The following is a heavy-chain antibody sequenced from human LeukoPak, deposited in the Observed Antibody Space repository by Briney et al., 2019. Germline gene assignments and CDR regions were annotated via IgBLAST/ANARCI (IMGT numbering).Heavy chain of an antibody. Sequence: PSETLSLTCTVSGGSISSYYWSWIRQPPGKGLEWIGYMYYSGSTNYNPSLKSRVTISVDTSKNQFSLKLSSVTAADTAVYYCARRTQWLVTGGNYYYYMDVWGKGTTVTVSS. V-gene: IGHV4-59*01. CDR2: MYYSGST. J-gene: IGHJ6*03. CDR3: ARRTQWLVTGGNYYYYMDV. CDR1: GGSISSYY. D-gene: IGHD6-19*01.